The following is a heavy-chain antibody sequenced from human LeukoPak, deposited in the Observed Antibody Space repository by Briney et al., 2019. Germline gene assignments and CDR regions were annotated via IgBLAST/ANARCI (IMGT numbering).Heavy chain of an antibody. J-gene: IGHJ6*02. D-gene: IGHD6-19*01. CDR2: IKQDGSEK. Sequence: AGGSLRLSCAASGFTFSSYSMNWVRQAPGKGLEWVANIKQDGSEKYYVDSVKGRFTISRDNAKNSLYLQMNSLRAEDTAVYYCARYSSGWVYYYYYYGMDVWGQGTTVTVSS. CDR1: GFTFSSYS. CDR3: ARYSSGWVYYYYYYGMDV. V-gene: IGHV3-7*01.